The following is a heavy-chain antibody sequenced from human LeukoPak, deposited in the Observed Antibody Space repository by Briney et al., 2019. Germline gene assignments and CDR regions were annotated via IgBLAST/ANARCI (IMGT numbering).Heavy chain of an antibody. D-gene: IGHD4-17*01. CDR2: INPNSGGA. CDR1: GYTFTDYY. CDR3: ARGSGYGDSPGLD. V-gene: IGHV1-2*06. J-gene: IGHJ4*02. Sequence: GASVKVSCKASGYTFTDYYMHWVRQAPGQGLEWMGRINPNSGGANYAQQFQGRVTMTRDTSITTAYMEMVRLTSDDTAVYYCARGSGYGDSPGLDWGQGTLVTVSS.